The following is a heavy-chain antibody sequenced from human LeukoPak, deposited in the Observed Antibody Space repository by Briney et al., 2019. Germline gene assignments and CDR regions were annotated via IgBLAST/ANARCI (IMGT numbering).Heavy chain of an antibody. CDR2: IYHSGST. V-gene: IGHV4-38-2*02. CDR3: ATIKRGSIYGYFDF. J-gene: IGHJ4*02. CDR1: GYSISSGYY. D-gene: IGHD5-18*01. Sequence: KSSETLSLTCTVSGYSISSGYYWGWIRQPPGKGLEWIGSIYHSGSTYYNPSLKSRVTISVDTSKNQFSLRLSSVTAADTAVYYCATIKRGSIYGYFDFWGQGTLVTVSS.